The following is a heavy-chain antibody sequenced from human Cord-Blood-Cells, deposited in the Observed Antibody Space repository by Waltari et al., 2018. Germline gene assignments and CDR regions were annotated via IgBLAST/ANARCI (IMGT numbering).Heavy chain of an antibody. D-gene: IGHD6-13*01. CDR2: IYYRGST. V-gene: IGHV4-39*07. CDR1: GGSISSSSYY. CDR3: AGLAAAGTGLWDY. Sequence: QLQLQESGPGLVKPSETLSLTCTVSGGSISSSSYYWGWIRQPPGKGLEWVGGIYYRGSTDTSPSLKSRVTISVDPSNDQFSRELSSVTAADTAVYYCAGLAAAGTGLWDYWGQGTLVTVSS. J-gene: IGHJ4*02.